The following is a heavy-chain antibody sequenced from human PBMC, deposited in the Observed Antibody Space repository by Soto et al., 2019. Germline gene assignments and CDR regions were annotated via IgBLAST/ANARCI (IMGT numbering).Heavy chain of an antibody. Sequence: GGSLRLSCAASGFTFSSYSMNWVRQAPGKGLEWVSSISSSSSYIYYADSVKGRFTISRDNAKNSLYLQMNSLRAEDTAVYYCARDSSSLEGRWFDPWGQGTLVTVSS. CDR2: ISSSSSYI. D-gene: IGHD6-6*01. J-gene: IGHJ5*02. CDR1: GFTFSSYS. V-gene: IGHV3-21*01. CDR3: ARDSSSLEGRWFDP.